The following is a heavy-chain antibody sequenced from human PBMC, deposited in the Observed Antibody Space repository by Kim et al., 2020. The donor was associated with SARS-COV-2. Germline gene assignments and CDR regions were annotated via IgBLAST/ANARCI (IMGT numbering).Heavy chain of an antibody. J-gene: IGHJ4*02. D-gene: IGHD2-15*01. V-gene: IGHV3-21*01. CDR3: ARARWTPNYYFDY. CDR2: ISSISDYI. CDR1: GFTFSTNN. Sequence: GGSLRLSCAASGFTFSTNNINWVRQAPGKGLEWVSSISSISDYIYYADSVKGRFTVSRDNAKNSLYLQMNSLRAEDTAVYYCARARWTPNYYFDYWGQGTLVTVSS.